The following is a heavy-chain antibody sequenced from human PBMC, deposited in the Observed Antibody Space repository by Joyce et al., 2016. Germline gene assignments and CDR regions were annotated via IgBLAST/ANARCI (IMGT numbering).Heavy chain of an antibody. CDR2: INNSEST. J-gene: IGHJ4*02. CDR3: ARSQWLAPWMY. Sequence: QVQLQQWGAGLLKPSETLSLTCAVSGGPFRGFFWTWGRQPPGKGLEWIGYINNSESTNYNPSIKTRVTFSVDTSKNQFSLKLTSLSAADTAVYYCARSQWLAPWMYWGQGTPVTVSS. CDR1: GGPFRGFF. V-gene: IGHV4-34*01. D-gene: IGHD6-19*01.